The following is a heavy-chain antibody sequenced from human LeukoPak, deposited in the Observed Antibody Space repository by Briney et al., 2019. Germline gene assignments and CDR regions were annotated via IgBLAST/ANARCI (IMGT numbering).Heavy chain of an antibody. CDR1: GGTFSSYA. Sequence: ASVKVSCKASGGTFSSYAISWVRQAPGQGLEWMGGIIPIFGTANYAQKFQERVTITRDMSTSTAYMELGSLRSEDTAVYYCAADRVTRWYFDLWGRGTLVTVSS. D-gene: IGHD4-23*01. V-gene: IGHV1-69*05. CDR2: IIPIFGTA. CDR3: AADRVTRWYFDL. J-gene: IGHJ2*01.